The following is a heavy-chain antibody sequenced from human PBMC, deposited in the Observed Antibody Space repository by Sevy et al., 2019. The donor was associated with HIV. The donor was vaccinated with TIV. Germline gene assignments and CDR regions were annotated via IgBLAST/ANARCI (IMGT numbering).Heavy chain of an antibody. V-gene: IGHV3-7*03. D-gene: IGHD2-21*01. Sequence: GGSLRLSCVASGFRLGTSWMSWVRQAPGKGLEWVANINKEGSQRYYVYSVKGRFTISRDYGKDSLFLQMSGLTTENTATYYCATEPGIALGGDCSSGGMDVWGHGTNVTVS. CDR2: INKEGSQR. CDR1: GFRLGTSW. CDR3: ATEPGIALGGDCSSGGMDV. J-gene: IGHJ6*02.